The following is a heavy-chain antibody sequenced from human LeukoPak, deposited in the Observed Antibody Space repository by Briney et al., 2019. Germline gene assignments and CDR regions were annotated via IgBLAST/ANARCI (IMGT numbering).Heavy chain of an antibody. CDR3: ARGDYVWGSYRVRVYFDY. J-gene: IGHJ4*02. D-gene: IGHD3-16*02. CDR2: INHSGST. CDR1: GGSFSGYY. V-gene: IGHV4-34*01. Sequence: PSETLSLTCAVYGGSFSGYYWSWIRQPPGKGLEWIGEINHSGSTNYNPSLKSRVTISVDTSKNQFSLKLSSVTAADTAVYYCARGDYVWGSYRVRVYFDYWGQGTLVTVSS.